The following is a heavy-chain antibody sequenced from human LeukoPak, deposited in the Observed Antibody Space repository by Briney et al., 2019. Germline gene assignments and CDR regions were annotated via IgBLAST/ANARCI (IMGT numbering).Heavy chain of an antibody. Sequence: GGSLRLSCAASGFTFSNAWMNWVRQAPGKGLEWVSTVSGNGGITYYADSVKGRFTISRANSKNTLSVQMNSLTAEDTATYYCAKAWYSSGWNYFDYWGQGTLVTVSS. CDR3: AKAWYSSGWNYFDY. J-gene: IGHJ4*02. CDR2: VSGNGGIT. D-gene: IGHD6-19*01. V-gene: IGHV3-23*01. CDR1: GFTFSNAW.